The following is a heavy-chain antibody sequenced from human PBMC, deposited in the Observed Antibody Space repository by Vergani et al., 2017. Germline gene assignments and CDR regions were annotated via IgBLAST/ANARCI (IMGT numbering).Heavy chain of an antibody. D-gene: IGHD3-22*01. CDR1: GGTFSSYA. Sequence: QVQLVQSGAEVKKPGSSVKVSCKASGGTFSSYAISWVRQAPGQGLEWMGGIIPIFGTANYAQKFQGRVTITADKSTSTAYMELSSLRSEDTAVYYCAREKYYYDSSGSQGSLDYWGQGTLVTVSS. CDR2: IIPIFGTA. J-gene: IGHJ4*02. V-gene: IGHV1-69*06. CDR3: AREKYYYDSSGSQGSLDY.